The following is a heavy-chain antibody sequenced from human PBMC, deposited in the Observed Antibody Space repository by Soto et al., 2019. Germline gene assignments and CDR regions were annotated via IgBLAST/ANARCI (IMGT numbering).Heavy chain of an antibody. D-gene: IGHD3-16*01. CDR3: ASRPAGGVARPLKHLYGMDV. Sequence: ASVKVSCKASGGTFSSYAISWVRQAPGQGLEWMGGIIPIFGTANYAQKFQGRVTITADESTSTAYMELSSLRSEDTAVYYCASRPAGGVARPLKHLYGMDVWGQGHTVTVSS. J-gene: IGHJ6*02. CDR1: GGTFSSYA. CDR2: IIPIFGTA. V-gene: IGHV1-69*13.